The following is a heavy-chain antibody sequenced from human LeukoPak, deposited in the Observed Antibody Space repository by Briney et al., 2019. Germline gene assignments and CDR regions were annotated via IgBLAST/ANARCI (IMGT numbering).Heavy chain of an antibody. V-gene: IGHV3-30*04. D-gene: IGHD3-22*01. Sequence: GGSLRLSCAASGFTFSSYAMHWVRQAPGKGLEWVAVISYDGSNKYYADSVKGRFTISRDNSKNTLYLQMNSLRAEDTAVYYCARGEGYYDSSGYLDYWGQGTLVTVSS. J-gene: IGHJ4*02. CDR3: ARGEGYYDSSGYLDY. CDR1: GFTFSSYA. CDR2: ISYDGSNK.